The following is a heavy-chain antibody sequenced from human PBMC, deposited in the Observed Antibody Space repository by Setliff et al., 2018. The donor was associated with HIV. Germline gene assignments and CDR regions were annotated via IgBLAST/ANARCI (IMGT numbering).Heavy chain of an antibody. CDR2: MNTDGSST. D-gene: IGHD3-22*01. CDR3: VRGSGYYYFDN. CDR1: GFTFSSYW. J-gene: IGHJ4*02. V-gene: IGHV3-74*01. Sequence: GGSLRLSCAASGFTFSSYWMHWVRQAPGKGLVWVFGMNTDGSSTRYADSVKGRFTISRDNAKNMLHLQMNSLSADDTAVYYCVRGSGYYYFDNWGQGALVTVSS.